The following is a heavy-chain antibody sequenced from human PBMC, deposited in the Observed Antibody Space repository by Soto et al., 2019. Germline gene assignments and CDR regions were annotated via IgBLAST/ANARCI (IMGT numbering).Heavy chain of an antibody. CDR3: AREYYYDSSGYYYPDY. CDR1: GFTFSSYG. J-gene: IGHJ4*02. D-gene: IGHD3-22*01. CDR2: IWYDGSNK. Sequence: QVQLVESGGGVVQPGRSLRLSCAASGFTFSSYGMHWVRQAPGKGLEWVAVIWYDGSNKYYADSVKGRFTISRDNSKNTLYLQMNSLRAEDTAVYYCAREYYYDSSGYYYPDYWGQGTLVTVSS. V-gene: IGHV3-33*01.